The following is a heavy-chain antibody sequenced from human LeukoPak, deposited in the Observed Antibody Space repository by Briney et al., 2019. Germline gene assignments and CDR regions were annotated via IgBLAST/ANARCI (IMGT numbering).Heavy chain of an antibody. CDR1: GFTFSSYS. V-gene: IGHV3-21*01. CDR2: ISSSSSYI. D-gene: IGHD3-10*01. CDR3: ARGTGGSGSYYYYYYMDV. J-gene: IGHJ6*03. Sequence: GGSLRLSCAASGFTFSSYSMNWVRQAPGKGLEWVSSISSSSSYIYYADSVKGRFTISRDDAKNSLYLQMYSLRAEDTAVYYCARGTGGSGSYYYYYYMDVWGKGTTVTVSS.